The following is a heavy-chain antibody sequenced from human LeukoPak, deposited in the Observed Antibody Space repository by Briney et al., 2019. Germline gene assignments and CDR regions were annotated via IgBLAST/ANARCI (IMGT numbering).Heavy chain of an antibody. V-gene: IGHV3-23*01. CDR2: ISGSGGGT. J-gene: IGHJ4*02. CDR3: AKGYGGSGYYFDY. D-gene: IGHD2-15*01. Sequence: GGSLRLSCAASGFTFFTYAMSWVRQAPGKGLEWVSGISGSGGGTYYADSVKGRFTISRDNSKNTVHLQMNSLRAEGTAVYYCAKGYGGSGYYFDYWGQGTLVTVSS. CDR1: GFTFFTYA.